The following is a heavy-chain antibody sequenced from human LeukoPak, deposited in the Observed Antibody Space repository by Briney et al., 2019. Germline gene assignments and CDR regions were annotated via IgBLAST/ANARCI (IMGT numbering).Heavy chain of an antibody. Sequence: GESLKISCKGSGYSFPTYWISWVRQMPGKGLEWMGRIDPSDSYTNYSPSFQGHVTISADKSISTAYLQWSSLKASDTAMYYCARLGDYYDSSGPEYYFDYWGQGTLVTVSS. CDR1: GYSFPTYW. CDR2: IDPSDSYT. J-gene: IGHJ4*02. V-gene: IGHV5-10-1*01. CDR3: ARLGDYYDSSGPEYYFDY. D-gene: IGHD3-22*01.